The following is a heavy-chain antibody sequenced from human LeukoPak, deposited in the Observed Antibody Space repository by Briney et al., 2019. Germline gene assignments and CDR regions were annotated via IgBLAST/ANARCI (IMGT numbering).Heavy chain of an antibody. CDR2: ISGSGGST. V-gene: IGHV3-23*01. D-gene: IGHD6-13*01. CDR3: AKPSGYSSSWYYFDY. J-gene: IGHJ4*02. Sequence: QPGGSLGLSCAASGFTFSSYAMSWVRQAPGKGLEWVSAISGSGGSTYYADSVKGRFTISRDNSKNTLYLQMNSLRAEDTAVYYCAKPSGYSSSWYYFDYWGQGTLVTVSS. CDR1: GFTFSSYA.